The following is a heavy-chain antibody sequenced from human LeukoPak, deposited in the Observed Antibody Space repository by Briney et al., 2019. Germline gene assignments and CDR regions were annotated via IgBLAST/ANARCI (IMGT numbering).Heavy chain of an antibody. Sequence: PGGSLRLSCAASGFTFSNFWMNWVRQTPGKGLEWVAKIKQDGSEKYYVDSVKWRFTISRDNAKNSVYLQMNSLRAEDTAVYFCARDWYCSGGSCCNDHWGQGTLVTVSS. CDR2: IKQDGSEK. CDR3: ARDWYCSGGSCCNDH. D-gene: IGHD2-15*01. CDR1: GFTFSNFW. V-gene: IGHV3-7*01. J-gene: IGHJ4*02.